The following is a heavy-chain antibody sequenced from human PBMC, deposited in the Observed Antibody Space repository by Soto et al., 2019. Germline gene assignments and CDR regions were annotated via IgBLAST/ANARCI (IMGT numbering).Heavy chain of an antibody. CDR1: GYTFGIYS. CDR2: INTYSGKT. Sequence: QVQLVQSGHEVKKPGASVKVSCNASGYTFGIYSITWVRQAPGQGLEWLGGINTYSGKTYYAQKVQGRVTLTTYTSSSAVYMARRSLKSDDSAVYYCASRYGDHSSSTGFDYWGLGTLGSVSS. CDR3: ASRYGDHSSSTGFDY. D-gene: IGHD5-18*01. J-gene: IGHJ4*02. V-gene: IGHV1-18*01.